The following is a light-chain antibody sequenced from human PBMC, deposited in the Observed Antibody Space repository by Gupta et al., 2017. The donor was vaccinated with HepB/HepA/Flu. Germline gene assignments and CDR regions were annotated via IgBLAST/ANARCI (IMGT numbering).Light chain of an antibody. CDR3: QQRSNWPIT. CDR2: DAS. Sequence: EIVLTQSPATLSLSPGERASLSCRASQGVENYLAWYQQKPGQAPRLLIYDASNRATGIPARFSGSGSGTDFTLTISSLEPEDFAVYYCQQRSNWPITFGQGTRLEIK. V-gene: IGKV3-11*01. CDR1: QGVENY. J-gene: IGKJ5*01.